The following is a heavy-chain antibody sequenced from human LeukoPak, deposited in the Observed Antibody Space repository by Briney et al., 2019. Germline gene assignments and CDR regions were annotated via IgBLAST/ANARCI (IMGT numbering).Heavy chain of an antibody. Sequence: TSETLSLTCTVSGGSFSSYYWSWIRQPPGKGLEWIGYIYYSGSTDYNPSLKSRVTISVETSKNQFSLNLSSVTAADTAVYYCARGRLAQSPYFDYWGQGTLVTVSS. CDR1: GGSFSSYY. CDR3: ARGRLAQSPYFDY. D-gene: IGHD6-19*01. V-gene: IGHV4-59*01. J-gene: IGHJ4*02. CDR2: IYYSGST.